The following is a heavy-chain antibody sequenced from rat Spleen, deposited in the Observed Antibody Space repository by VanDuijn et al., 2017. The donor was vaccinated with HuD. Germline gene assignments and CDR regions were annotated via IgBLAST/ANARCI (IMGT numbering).Heavy chain of an antibody. J-gene: IGHJ3*01. CDR3: TTVPSYYYDWFTY. CDR1: GFTFRNYG. D-gene: IGHD1-12*02. CDR2: ISTGGGNT. V-gene: IGHV5S23*01. Sequence: EVQLVESGGGLVQPGRSLKLSCAASGFTFRNYGMHWIRQAPTKGLEWVASISTGGGNTYYRDSVKGRFTISRDNAKSTLYLQMDSLRSEDTATYYCTTVPSYYYDWFTYWGQGTLVTVSS.